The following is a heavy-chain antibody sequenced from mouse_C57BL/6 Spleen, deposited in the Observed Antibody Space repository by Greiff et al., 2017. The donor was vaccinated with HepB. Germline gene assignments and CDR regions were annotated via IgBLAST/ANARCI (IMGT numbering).Heavy chain of an antibody. CDR3: ARGIFYYGSSYDYAMDY. D-gene: IGHD1-1*01. CDR1: GYAFSSSW. J-gene: IGHJ4*01. V-gene: IGHV1-82*01. CDR2: IYPGDGDT. Sequence: VQRVESGPELVKPGASVKISCKASGYAFSSSWMNWVKQRPGKGLEWIGRIYPGDGDTNYNGKFKGKATLTADKSSSTAYMQLSSLTSEDSAVYFCARGIFYYGSSYDYAMDYWGQGTSVTVSS.